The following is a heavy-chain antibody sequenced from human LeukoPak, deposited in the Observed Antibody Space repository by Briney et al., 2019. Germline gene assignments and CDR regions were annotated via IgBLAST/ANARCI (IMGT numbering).Heavy chain of an antibody. J-gene: IGHJ4*02. Sequence: SETLSLTCAVYGGSFSGYYWSWIRQAPGKGLEWIGEINHSGSTNYNPSLKSRVTISVDTSKNQFSLKLSSVTAADTAVYYCASRGGSGYRFLDYWGQGTLVTVSS. CDR1: GGSFSGYY. D-gene: IGHD3-22*01. CDR2: INHSGST. CDR3: ASRGGSGYRFLDY. V-gene: IGHV4-34*01.